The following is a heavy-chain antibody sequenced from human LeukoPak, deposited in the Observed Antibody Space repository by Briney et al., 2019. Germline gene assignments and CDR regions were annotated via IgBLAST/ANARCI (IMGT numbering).Heavy chain of an antibody. V-gene: IGHV3-30*18. CDR1: GFTFSSYG. Sequence: PGRSLRLSCAASGFTFSSYGMPWVRQAPGKGLEWVAVISYDGSNKYYADSVKGRFTISRDNSKNTLCLQMNSLRAEDTAVYYCAKDPTSGMFDYWGQGTLVTVSS. CDR3: AKDPTSGMFDY. CDR2: ISYDGSNK. J-gene: IGHJ4*02. D-gene: IGHD1-26*01.